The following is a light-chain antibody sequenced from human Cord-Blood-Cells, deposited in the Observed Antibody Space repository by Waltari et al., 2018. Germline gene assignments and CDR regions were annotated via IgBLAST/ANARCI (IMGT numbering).Light chain of an antibody. J-gene: IGKJ2*01. V-gene: IGKV2-28*01. CDR2: WAS. Sequence: VMMTPPLSLLVASAEQSSIFCRSSQSLLHSNGYNYLDWYLQKPGQSPQLLIYWASNRASGVPDRFSGSGSGTEFTLKISRVEAEDFGVYYCMQALQTPYTFGQGTKLEIK. CDR1: QSLLHSNGYNY. CDR3: MQALQTPYT.